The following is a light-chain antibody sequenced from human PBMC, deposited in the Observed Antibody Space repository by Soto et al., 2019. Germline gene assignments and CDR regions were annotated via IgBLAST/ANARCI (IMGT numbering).Light chain of an antibody. V-gene: IGLV2-14*01. J-gene: IGLJ1*01. CDR3: SSYTISNTLV. Sequence: QSALTQPASVSGSPGQSITISCTGTSSDVGGYNYVSWYQQYPGKAPKLMMYDVSNRPSGVSNRFSGSKSGNTASLTISGLQAEDEADYYCSSYTISNTLVFGSGTKLTVL. CDR2: DVS. CDR1: SSDVGGYNY.